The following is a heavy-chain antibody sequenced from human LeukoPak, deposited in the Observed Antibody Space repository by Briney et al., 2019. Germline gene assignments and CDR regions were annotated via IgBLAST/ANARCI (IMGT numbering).Heavy chain of an antibody. CDR3: AKDYSSGWYHLDY. D-gene: IGHD6-19*01. CDR1: GFTFSSYA. V-gene: IGHV3-23*01. Sequence: GGSLRLSCAASGFTFSSYAMSWVRHAPGKGLELVSAISGSGGSTYYADSVKGRFTISRDNSKNTLYLQMNSLRAEDTAVYYCAKDYSSGWYHLDYWGQGTLVTVSS. CDR2: ISGSGGST. J-gene: IGHJ4*02.